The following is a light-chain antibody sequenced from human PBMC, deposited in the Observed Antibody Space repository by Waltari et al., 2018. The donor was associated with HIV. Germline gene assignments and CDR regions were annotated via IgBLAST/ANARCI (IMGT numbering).Light chain of an antibody. Sequence: SALTQPRSVSGSPGQAVAIPCTGTSIDVRGYSYVSWYQLHPGKAPNLMIYDVTKRPSGVPARFSGSKSGNTASLTISGLQAEDEAEYYCCSYAGTYTWVFGGGTKLTVL. CDR2: DVT. CDR3: CSYAGTYTWV. J-gene: IGLJ3*02. V-gene: IGLV2-11*01. CDR1: SIDVRGYSY.